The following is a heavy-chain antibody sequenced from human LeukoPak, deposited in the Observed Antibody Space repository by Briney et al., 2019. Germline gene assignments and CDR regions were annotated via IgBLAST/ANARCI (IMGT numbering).Heavy chain of an antibody. CDR3: AREGDRSDYFDY. CDR2: IIPIFGTA. Sequence: GASVKVSCKASGGTFSSYAISWVRQAPGQGLEWMGGIIPIFGTANYAQKFQGRVTITTDESRSTAYMELSSLRSEDTAVDYCAREGDRSDYFDYWGQGTLVTVSS. CDR1: GGTFSSYA. D-gene: IGHD3-10*01. J-gene: IGHJ4*02. V-gene: IGHV1-69*05.